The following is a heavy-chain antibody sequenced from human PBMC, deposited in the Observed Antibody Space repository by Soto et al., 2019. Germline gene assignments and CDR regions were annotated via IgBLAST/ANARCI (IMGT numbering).Heavy chain of an antibody. CDR2: ISGSGGST. CDR3: AKDRGVVVPAATLDYYGMDV. V-gene: IGHV3-23*01. Sequence: GGSLRLSCAASGFTFSSYAMSWVRQAPGKGLEWVSAISGSGGSTYYADSVKGRFTISRDNSKNTMYLQMNSLRAEGPAVYYCAKDRGVVVPAATLDYYGMDVWGQGTPVTVSS. CDR1: GFTFSSYA. J-gene: IGHJ6*02. D-gene: IGHD2-2*01.